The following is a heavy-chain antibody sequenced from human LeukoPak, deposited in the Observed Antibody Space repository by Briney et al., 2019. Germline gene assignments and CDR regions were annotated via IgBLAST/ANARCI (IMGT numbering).Heavy chain of an antibody. V-gene: IGHV1-2*02. Sequence: ASVTVTCKASGYTFTGYYMHWVRLAPGQGLEWMGWINPNSGGTNYAQKFQGRVTMTRDTSISTAYMELSRLRSDDTAVYYCRTDRYGDYGDYFGYWGHGIPVTVSS. CDR2: INPNSGGT. J-gene: IGHJ4*03. D-gene: IGHD4-17*01. CDR1: GYTFTGYY. CDR3: RTDRYGDYGDYFGY.